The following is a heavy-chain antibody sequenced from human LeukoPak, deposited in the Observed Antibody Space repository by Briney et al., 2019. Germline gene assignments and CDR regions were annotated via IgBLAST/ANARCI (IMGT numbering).Heavy chain of an antibody. V-gene: IGHV4-39*01. Sequence: SETLSLTCTVSGGSISSSSYYWGWIRQPPGKGLEWIGSIYYSGSTYYNPSLKSRVTISVDTSKNQFSLKLSSVTAADTAVSYCARIRTTVTTVDYWGQGTLVTVSS. D-gene: IGHD4-17*01. CDR1: GGSISSSSYY. CDR2: IYYSGST. J-gene: IGHJ4*02. CDR3: ARIRTTVTTVDY.